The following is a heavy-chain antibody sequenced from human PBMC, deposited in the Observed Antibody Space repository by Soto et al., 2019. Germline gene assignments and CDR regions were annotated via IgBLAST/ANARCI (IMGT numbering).Heavy chain of an antibody. J-gene: IGHJ6*02. D-gene: IGHD4-17*01. CDR1: GITVSSYA. V-gene: IGHV3-23*01. CDR3: AKETATVMGYYYYGMNV. CDR2: ISGSGGST. Sequence: GGSLRLSCAASGITVSSYAMSWVRQAPGKGLEWVSAISGSGGSTYYADSVKGRFTISGDNSKNTLYLQMTSLRAEDTAVYYCAKETATVMGYYYYGMNVWGQGTTVTVSS.